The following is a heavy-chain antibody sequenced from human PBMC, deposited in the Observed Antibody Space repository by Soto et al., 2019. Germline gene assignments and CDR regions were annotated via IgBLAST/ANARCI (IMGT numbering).Heavy chain of an antibody. J-gene: IGHJ6*02. CDR1: GFTFSSYA. V-gene: IGHV3-30-3*01. CDR2: ISYDGSNK. D-gene: IGHD3-3*01. Sequence: QVRLVESGEGVVQPGRSLRLSCAASGFTFSSYAMHWVRQAPGKGLEWVAVISYDGSNKYYADSVKGRFTISRDNSKNTLYLQMNSLRAEDTAVYYCARGYDFWSGYYRNARGMDVWGQGPTVTVSS. CDR3: ARGYDFWSGYYRNARGMDV.